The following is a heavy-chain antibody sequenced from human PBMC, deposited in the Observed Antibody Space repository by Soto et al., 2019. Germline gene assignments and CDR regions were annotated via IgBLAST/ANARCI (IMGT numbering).Heavy chain of an antibody. V-gene: IGHV3-7*05. Sequence: GGSLRLSCAASGFTFSSYWMSWVRQAPGKGLEWVANIKQDGSEKYYVDSVKGRFTISRENAKNSLYLQMNSLRAEDTAVYYCARVRYSYGRAPYYFDYWGQGTLVTVSS. D-gene: IGHD5-18*01. CDR2: IKQDGSEK. J-gene: IGHJ4*02. CDR3: ARVRYSYGRAPYYFDY. CDR1: GFTFSSYW.